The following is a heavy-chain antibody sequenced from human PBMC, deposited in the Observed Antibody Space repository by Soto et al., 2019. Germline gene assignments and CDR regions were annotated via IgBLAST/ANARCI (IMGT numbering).Heavy chain of an antibody. CDR2: INSDGFTT. V-gene: IGHV3-23*03. CDR3: TKPRGDGYSDY. J-gene: IGHJ4*02. CDR1: GFPFSIYA. Sequence: EGPLLDSGGGLVQPGGSLRLSCATSGFPFSIYAMRWVRQAPGKGLQWVSDINSDGFTTYYADSVKGRFTISRDNSRNTVYLQMNSLRAEDTAVYYCTKPRGDGYSDYWGQGTLVTVSS.